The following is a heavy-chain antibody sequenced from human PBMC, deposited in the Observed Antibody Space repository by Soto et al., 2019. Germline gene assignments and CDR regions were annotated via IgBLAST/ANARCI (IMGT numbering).Heavy chain of an antibody. CDR3: ARGVAPYYFDY. CDR2: INAGNGNT. V-gene: IGHV1-3*01. Sequence: ASVKVSCKASGYTFTSYAMHWVRQAPGQRLEWMGWINAGNGNTKYSQKFQGRVTITRDTSASTAYMELSSLRSVDTAVYYCARGVAPYYFDYWGQGTLVTVSS. CDR1: GYTFTSYA. J-gene: IGHJ4*02. D-gene: IGHD2-15*01.